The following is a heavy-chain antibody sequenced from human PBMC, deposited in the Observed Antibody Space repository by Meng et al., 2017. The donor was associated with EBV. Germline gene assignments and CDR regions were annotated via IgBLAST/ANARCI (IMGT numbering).Heavy chain of an antibody. V-gene: IGHV1-2*06. J-gene: IGHJ4*02. CDR3: ARVGIAVAGTGDY. D-gene: IGHD6-19*01. Sequence: GQRVESGGEVKKPGASVKVFCKASGYTFTGYYMHWVRQAPGQGLEWMGRINPHSGGTNYAQKFQGRVTMTRDTSISTAYMELSRLRSDDTAVYYCARVGIAVAGTGDYWGQGTLVTVSS. CDR2: INPHSGGT. CDR1: GYTFTGYY.